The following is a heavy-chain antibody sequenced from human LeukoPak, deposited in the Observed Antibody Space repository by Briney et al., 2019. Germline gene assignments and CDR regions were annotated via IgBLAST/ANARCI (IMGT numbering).Heavy chain of an antibody. V-gene: IGHV3-30*01. CDR2: ISPDGSNT. Sequence: PGGSLRLSCAASGFTFSGYAMHWVRQAPGKGLEWVAVISPDGSNTYYADPVKGQFTISRDNSKNTLSLQMNSLRPEDTAVYYCARVRSTSCYCDYWGQGTLVTVSS. CDR3: ARVRSTSCYCDY. D-gene: IGHD2-2*01. CDR1: GFTFSGYA. J-gene: IGHJ4*02.